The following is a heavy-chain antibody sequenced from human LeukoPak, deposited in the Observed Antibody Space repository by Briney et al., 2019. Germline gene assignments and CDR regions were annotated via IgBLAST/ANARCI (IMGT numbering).Heavy chain of an antibody. D-gene: IGHD5-12*01. CDR1: GFTFSSYW. Sequence: HAGGSLRLSCAASGFTFSSYWMSWVRQAPGKGLEWVSYISSSGSTIYYADSVKGRFTISRDNAKNSLYLQMNSLRAEDTAVYYCARVVRGYEDWFDPWGQGTLVTVSS. J-gene: IGHJ5*02. CDR3: ARVVRGYEDWFDP. V-gene: IGHV3-48*04. CDR2: ISSSGSTI.